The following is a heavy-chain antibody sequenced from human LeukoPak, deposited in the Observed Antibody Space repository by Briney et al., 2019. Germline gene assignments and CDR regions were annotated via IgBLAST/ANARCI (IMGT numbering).Heavy chain of an antibody. D-gene: IGHD6-13*01. CDR1: GGSISSYY. CDR3: ASYRDSSSRKIDY. Sequence: SETLSLTCTVPGGSISSYYWSWIRQPPGKGLEWIGYIYYSGSTNYNPSLKSRVTISVDTSKNQFSLKLSSVTAADTAVYYCASYRDSSSRKIDYWGQGTLVTVSS. V-gene: IGHV4-59*01. J-gene: IGHJ4*02. CDR2: IYYSGST.